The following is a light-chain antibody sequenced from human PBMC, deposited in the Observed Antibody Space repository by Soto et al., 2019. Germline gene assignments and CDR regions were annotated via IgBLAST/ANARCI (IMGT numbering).Light chain of an antibody. J-gene: IGKJ1*01. V-gene: IGKV3-20*01. CDR1: LSITSNY. Sequence: EIVLTQSPGTLSLSPGERATLSCRASLSITSNYLAWYQQKPGQAPRLLIHGASSRATGIPDRFSGSGSGTDFPLTISRLEPEDFAVYYCQYYGSSPRTFGQGTKVEIK. CDR3: QYYGSSPRT. CDR2: GAS.